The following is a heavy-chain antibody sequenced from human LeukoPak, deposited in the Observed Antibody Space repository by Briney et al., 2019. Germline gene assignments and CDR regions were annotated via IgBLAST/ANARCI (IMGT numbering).Heavy chain of an antibody. CDR1: GLTSSIFE. CDR2: ISNSGSTT. V-gene: IGHV3-48*03. D-gene: IGHD2-15*01. Sequence: GGSLRLSCIASGLTSSIFEMNWVRQAPGKGLEWVCYISNSGSTTDYADAVKGRFTISRDNAKNSLYLQMSSLRVEDTAVYYCVRGGGPSYKYNAFDIWGQGTMVTVS. J-gene: IGHJ3*02. CDR3: VRGGGPSYKYNAFDI.